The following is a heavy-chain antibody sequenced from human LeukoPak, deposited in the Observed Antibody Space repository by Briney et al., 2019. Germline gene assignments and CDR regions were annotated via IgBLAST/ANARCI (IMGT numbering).Heavy chain of an antibody. CDR2: IWYDGSNK. V-gene: IGHV3-33*01. Sequence: QPGGSLRLSCAASGFTFSSYGMHWVRQAPGKGLEWVAVIWYDGSNKYYADSVKGRFTISRDNSKNTLYLQMNSLRAEDTAVYYCARDPSMQQLVVWGLYYFDYWGQGTLVTVSS. D-gene: IGHD6-13*01. CDR3: ARDPSMQQLVVWGLYYFDY. J-gene: IGHJ4*02. CDR1: GFTFSSYG.